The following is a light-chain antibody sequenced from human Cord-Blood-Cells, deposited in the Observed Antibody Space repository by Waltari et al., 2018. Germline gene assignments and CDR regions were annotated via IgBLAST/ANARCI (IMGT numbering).Light chain of an antibody. CDR3: SSYTSSSTWV. CDR2: DVS. CDR1: SSDVAGYNY. V-gene: IGLV2-14*01. J-gene: IGLJ3*02. Sequence: QSALTQPASVSGSPGQSITISCTGTSSDVAGYNYVSWYQQHPGKAPKLMSYDVSNRPSGVSNRFSGSKSGNTASLTISGLQAEDEADYYCSSYTSSSTWVFGGGTKLTVL.